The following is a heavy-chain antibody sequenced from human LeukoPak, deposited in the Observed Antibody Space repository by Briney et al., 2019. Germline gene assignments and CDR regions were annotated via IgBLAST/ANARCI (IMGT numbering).Heavy chain of an antibody. J-gene: IGHJ6*02. Sequence: GGSLRLSCIASGFTFSNYWMSWVRQAPGKGLEWVANIKKDGSGEYYVDSVKGRFSISRDNAKNSLYLQMNSLRVEDTAVYYCEVWGGVWGQGTTVTVSS. V-gene: IGHV3-7*05. CDR2: IKKDGSGE. D-gene: IGHD3-16*01. CDR3: EVWGGV. CDR1: GFTFSNYW.